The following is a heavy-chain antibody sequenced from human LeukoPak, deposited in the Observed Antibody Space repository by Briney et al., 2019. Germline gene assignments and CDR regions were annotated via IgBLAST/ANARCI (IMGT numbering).Heavy chain of an antibody. CDR1: GFTFSSQA. CDR2: ISGSGGTT. Sequence: GGSLRLSCAASGFTFSSQAMSWVRQAPGKGLEWVSTISGSGGTTYYADSVKGRFTISRDNSKNTLYLQMNSLRAEDTAVYYCARDRYGMDVWGQGTTVTVSS. J-gene: IGHJ6*02. V-gene: IGHV3-23*01. CDR3: ARDRYGMDV.